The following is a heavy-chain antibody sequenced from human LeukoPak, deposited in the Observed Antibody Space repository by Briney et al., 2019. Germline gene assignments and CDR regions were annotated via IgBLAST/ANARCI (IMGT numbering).Heavy chain of an antibody. V-gene: IGHV3-30*03. J-gene: IGHJ4*02. CDR2: ISSDGSDK. CDR3: ATSGIVATDY. Sequence: PGRSLRLSCAASGFTFSNHGMHWVRQAPGKGPEWVAVISSDGSDKYYADSVKGRFTISRDNSKNALYLQMNSLRAEDTAVYYCATSGIVATDYWGQGTLVTVSS. CDR1: GFTFSNHG. D-gene: IGHD5-12*01.